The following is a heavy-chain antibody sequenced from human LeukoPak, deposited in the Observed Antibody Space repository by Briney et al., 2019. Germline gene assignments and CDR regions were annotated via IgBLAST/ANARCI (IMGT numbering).Heavy chain of an antibody. CDR2: INPSISSR. J-gene: IGHJ4*02. V-gene: IGHV1-46*01. Sequence: ASVKVSCKESGYTVTNYYMHLVRQAPGQGLEWMGMINPSISSRTYAQKFQGRVTVTSDTSTSTVYMEVSSLRSEDTAIYYCARSGMWFSTNDWGQGTLVTVSS. D-gene: IGHD2-21*01. CDR3: ARSGMWFSTND. CDR1: GYTVTNYY.